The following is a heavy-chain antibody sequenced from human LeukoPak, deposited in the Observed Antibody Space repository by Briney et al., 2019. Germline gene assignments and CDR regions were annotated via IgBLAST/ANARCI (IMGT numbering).Heavy chain of an antibody. J-gene: IGHJ4*02. Sequence: SQTLSLTCTVSGGSIRSNNYYWSWIRQPPGKGLEWIGYIYYSGSTNYNPSLKSRVTISVDTSKNQFSLKLSSVTAADTAVYYCARDNMGNSIDYWGQGTLVTVSS. CDR3: ARDNMGNSIDY. CDR1: GGSIRSNNYY. D-gene: IGHD4-23*01. V-gene: IGHV4-61*01. CDR2: IYYSGST.